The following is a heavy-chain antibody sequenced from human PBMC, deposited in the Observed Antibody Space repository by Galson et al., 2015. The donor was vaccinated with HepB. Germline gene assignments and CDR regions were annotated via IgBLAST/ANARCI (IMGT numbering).Heavy chain of an antibody. D-gene: IGHD5-24*01. V-gene: IGHV1-69*04. CDR2: IIPILGIA. J-gene: IGHJ4*02. Sequence: SVKVSCKASGGTFSSYAISWVRQAPGQGLEWMGRIIPILGIANYAQKFQGRVTITADKSTSTAYMELSSPRSEDTAVYYCARDRDPWEMATIGGEGYWGQGTLVTVSS. CDR1: GGTFSSYA. CDR3: ARDRDPWEMATIGGEGY.